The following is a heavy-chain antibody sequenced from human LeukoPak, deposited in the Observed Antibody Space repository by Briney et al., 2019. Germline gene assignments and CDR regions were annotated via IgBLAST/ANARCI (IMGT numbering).Heavy chain of an antibody. CDR3: ARSLWSGLDY. CDR2: IYHSGST. Sequence: SETLSLTCSVSGGSISSGPYFWSWIRQPPGKGLEWIGYIYHSGSTYYNPSLKSRVTISVDRSKNQFSLKLSSVTAADTAVYYCARSLWSGLDYWGQGTLVTVSS. D-gene: IGHD3-3*01. J-gene: IGHJ4*02. V-gene: IGHV4-30-2*01. CDR1: GGSISSGPYF.